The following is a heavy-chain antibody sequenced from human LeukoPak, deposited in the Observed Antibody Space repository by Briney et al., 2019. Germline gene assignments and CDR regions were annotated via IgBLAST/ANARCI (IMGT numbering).Heavy chain of an antibody. CDR2: INHSGST. D-gene: IGHD3-9*01. V-gene: IGHV4-34*01. Sequence: PSETLSLTCAVYGGSFSGYYWGWIRQPPGKGLEWIGEINHSGSTNYNPSLKSRVTISVDTSKNQFSLKLSSVTAADTAVYYCARIYDILTGYLDYWGQGTLVTVSS. CDR3: ARIYDILTGYLDY. J-gene: IGHJ4*02. CDR1: GGSFSGYY.